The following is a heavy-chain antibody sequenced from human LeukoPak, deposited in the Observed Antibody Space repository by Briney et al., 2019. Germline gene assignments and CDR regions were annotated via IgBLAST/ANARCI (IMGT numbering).Heavy chain of an antibody. CDR1: GFTFSNYA. CDR2: INHNGNVN. Sequence: GGSLRLSCAASGFTFSNYAILWVRQAPGKGREWVASINHNGNVNYYVDSVKGRFTISRDNAKNSLYLQMSNLRAEDTAVYSCARGGGLDVWGQGATVTVSS. V-gene: IGHV3-7*03. D-gene: IGHD3-16*01. CDR3: ARGGGLDV. J-gene: IGHJ6*02.